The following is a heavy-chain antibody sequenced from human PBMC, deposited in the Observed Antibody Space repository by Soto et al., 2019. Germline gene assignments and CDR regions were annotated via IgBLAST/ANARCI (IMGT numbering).Heavy chain of an antibody. CDR3: ATVRWELHDAFDI. CDR2: IYHSGMT. D-gene: IGHD1-26*01. Sequence: QVPLPESGPGLVKPSQTLSLTCTVSGGPISTGGYYWSWIRQHPGRGLEWIGYIYHSGMTFSNPSLQSRVAISIDTSKNKFSLKLSSVTAADTAVYYCATVRWELHDAFDIWGQGTMVSVSS. CDR1: GGPISTGGYY. V-gene: IGHV4-31*03. J-gene: IGHJ3*02.